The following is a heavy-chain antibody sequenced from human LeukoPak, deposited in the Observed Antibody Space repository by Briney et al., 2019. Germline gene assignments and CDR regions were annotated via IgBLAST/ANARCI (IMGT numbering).Heavy chain of an antibody. Sequence: GSLRLSCAASGFTFSSYGMNWVRRAPGKGLEWVSYISSSRSIIYYADSVKGRFTISRDNAKNSLYLQMNSLRAEDTAVYYCARGRIVAGVRYWGQGTLVTDSS. CDR2: ISSSRSII. CDR1: GFTFSSYG. V-gene: IGHV3-48*04. D-gene: IGHD3-22*01. CDR3: ARGRIVAGVRY. J-gene: IGHJ4*02.